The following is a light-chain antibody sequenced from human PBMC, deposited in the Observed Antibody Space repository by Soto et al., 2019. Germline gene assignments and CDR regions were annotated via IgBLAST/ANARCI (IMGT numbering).Light chain of an antibody. CDR1: QTIFYSSNRKDY. CDR3: QQYSTSPWT. Sequence: DIVMTQSPDSLAVSLGERATINCRSSQTIFYSSNRKDYLAWYQQKPGQPPRVLIYWASTRESGVPDRFSGSGFGSDFTLTISNLQAEDVAVYDCQQYSTSPWTFGQGTKVEIK. V-gene: IGKV4-1*01. CDR2: WAS. J-gene: IGKJ1*01.